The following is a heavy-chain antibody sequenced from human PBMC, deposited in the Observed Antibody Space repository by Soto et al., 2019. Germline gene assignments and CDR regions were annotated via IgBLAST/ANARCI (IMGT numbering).Heavy chain of an antibody. D-gene: IGHD7-27*01. CDR2: IYHSGST. Sequence: PSETLSLTCAVSGGSISSSNWWSWVRQPPGKGLEWIGEIYHSGSTNYNPSLKSRVTISVDKSKNQFSLKLSSVTAADTAVYYCASRPVGTPRGFDTWGQGTLVTVSS. V-gene: IGHV4-4*02. CDR3: ASRPVGTPRGFDT. CDR1: GGSISSSNW. J-gene: IGHJ5*02.